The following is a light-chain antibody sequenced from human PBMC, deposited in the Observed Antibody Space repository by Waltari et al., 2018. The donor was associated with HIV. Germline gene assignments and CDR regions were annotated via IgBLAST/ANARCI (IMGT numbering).Light chain of an antibody. J-gene: IGKJ1*01. CDR1: QSVSSNY. Sequence: ELVLTPSPGTLSLSPGERATLPCRASQSVSSNYLAWYQQKPGQAPRLLIYGASNRASGIPDRFSGSGSGTDFTLTISRLEPEDFALYYCQHHGSSPGTFGQGTKVEIK. CDR3: QHHGSSPGT. CDR2: GAS. V-gene: IGKV3-20*01.